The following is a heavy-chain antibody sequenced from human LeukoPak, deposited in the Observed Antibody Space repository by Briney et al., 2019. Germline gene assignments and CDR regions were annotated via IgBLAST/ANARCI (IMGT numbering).Heavy chain of an antibody. J-gene: IGHJ4*02. D-gene: IGHD1-26*01. V-gene: IGHV1-18*01. Sequence: GASVKVSCKASGYTFTTYGISWVRQAPGQRLEWMGWISAHNGNTNYAQKLQGRVTMTTDTPTSTAYMELRSLRSDDTAVYYCARQCGSLCPFDYWGQGTLVTVSS. CDR3: ARQCGSLCPFDY. CDR2: ISAHNGNT. CDR1: GYTFTTYG.